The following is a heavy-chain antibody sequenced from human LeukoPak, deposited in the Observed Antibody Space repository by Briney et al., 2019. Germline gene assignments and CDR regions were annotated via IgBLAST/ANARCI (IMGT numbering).Heavy chain of an antibody. CDR3: ARGRIAKIVVVHGFSYGMDV. V-gene: IGHV4-34*01. D-gene: IGHD3-22*01. CDR2: INHSGST. Sequence: SETLSLTCAVYGGSFSGYYRSWIRQPPGKGLEWIGEINHSGSTNYNPSLKSRVTISVDKSKNQFSLELRSVTAADTAVYYCARGRIAKIVVVHGFSYGMDVWGQGTTVTVSS. CDR1: GGSFSGYY. J-gene: IGHJ6*02.